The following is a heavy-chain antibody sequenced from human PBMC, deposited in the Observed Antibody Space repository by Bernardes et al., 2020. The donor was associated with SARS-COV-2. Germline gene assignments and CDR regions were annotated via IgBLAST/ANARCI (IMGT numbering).Heavy chain of an antibody. CDR3: ARVPITMVRGVIIAYYYYGMEA. D-gene: IGHD3-10*01. J-gene: IGHJ6*02. CDR2: ISAYNGNT. CDR1: GYTFTSYG. V-gene: IGHV1-18*01. Sequence: ASVKVSCKASGYTFTSYGISWVRHAPGQGLEWMGWISAYNGNTNYAQKLQGRVTMTTDTSTSTAYMELRSLRSDDPAVYYCARVPITMVRGVIIAYYYYGMEAWGQRTTVTVS.